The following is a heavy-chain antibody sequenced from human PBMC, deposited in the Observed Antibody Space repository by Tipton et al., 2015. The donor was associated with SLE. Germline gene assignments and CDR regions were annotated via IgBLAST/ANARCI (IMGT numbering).Heavy chain of an antibody. V-gene: IGHV3-30*04. Sequence: RSLRLSCAASGFTFSSYAMHWVRQAPGKGLEWVAVISYDGRNKYFADSVKGRFTISRDNAKNSLYLQMNSLRAEDTAVYYCARDRLWELLRFDYWGQGTLVTVSS. CDR3: ARDRLWELLRFDY. CDR1: GFTFSSYA. J-gene: IGHJ4*02. CDR2: ISYDGRNK. D-gene: IGHD1-26*01.